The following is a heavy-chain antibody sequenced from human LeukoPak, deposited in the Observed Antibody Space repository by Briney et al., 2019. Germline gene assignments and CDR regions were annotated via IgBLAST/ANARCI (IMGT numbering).Heavy chain of an antibody. CDR2: IYPSAST. CDR3: ARAPTGTGGWNWFDP. J-gene: IGHJ5*02. V-gene: IGHV4-4*07. Sequence: PSETLSVTCTVSGGSITSYYWSWIRQPVGKGLELIGRIYPSASTNYNPSLKSRVTMSVDTSKNQFSLKLSSVTAADTAVYYCARAPTGTGGWNWFDPWGQGTLVTVSS. CDR1: GGSITSYY. D-gene: IGHD1-1*01.